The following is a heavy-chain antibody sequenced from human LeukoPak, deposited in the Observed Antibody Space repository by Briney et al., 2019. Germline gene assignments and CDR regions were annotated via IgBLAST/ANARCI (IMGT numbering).Heavy chain of an antibody. V-gene: IGHV3-74*01. J-gene: IGHJ4*02. CDR3: ARGGLEPVDY. D-gene: IGHD1-14*01. Sequence: GGSLRLSCAASGFTFSRYWMHWVRQSPGKGLGGISRINPEETTTSYADSVRGRFTISRDNAKNTLYLEMNSLRTEDTAVYYCARGGLEPVDYWGQGSLVTVSS. CDR1: GFTFSRYW. CDR2: INPEETTT.